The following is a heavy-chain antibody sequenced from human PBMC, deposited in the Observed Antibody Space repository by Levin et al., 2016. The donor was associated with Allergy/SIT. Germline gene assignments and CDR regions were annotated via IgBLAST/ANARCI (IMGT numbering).Heavy chain of an antibody. CDR3: AKELQFYGSGSLAY. Sequence: GESLKISCAASGFTFSSYGMHWVRQAPGKGLEWVAVISYDGSNKYYADSVKGRFTISRDNSKNTLYLQMNSLRAEDTAVYYCAKELQFYGSGSLAYWGQGTLVTVSS. CDR1: GFTFSSYG. D-gene: IGHD3-10*01. CDR2: ISYDGSNK. J-gene: IGHJ4*02. V-gene: IGHV3-30*18.